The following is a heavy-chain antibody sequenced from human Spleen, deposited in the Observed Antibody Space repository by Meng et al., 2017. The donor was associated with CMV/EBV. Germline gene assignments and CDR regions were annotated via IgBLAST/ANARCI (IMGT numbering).Heavy chain of an antibody. J-gene: IGHJ4*02. CDR1: GFTFSTYD. CDR3: ARARSPTHFDY. CDR2: IGTVGDT. Sequence: GESLKISCTASGFTFSTYDFHWVRQPTGKGLEWVSSIGTVGDTYSIGSVKGRFIISREDAKNSVYLQMNGLRDGDTCLYYCARARSPTHFDYWGQGALVTVSS. V-gene: IGHV3-13*01.